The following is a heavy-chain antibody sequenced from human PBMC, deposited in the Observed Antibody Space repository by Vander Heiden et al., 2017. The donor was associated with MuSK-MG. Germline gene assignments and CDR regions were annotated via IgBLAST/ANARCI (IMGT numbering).Heavy chain of an antibody. J-gene: IGHJ4*02. CDR1: GFTFSTYW. CDR2: IKPDGSEK. CDR3: ASGSYFDF. V-gene: IGHV3-7*01. D-gene: IGHD2-15*01. Sequence: EVQLVESGGGLVQPGGSLRLSWAASGFTFSTYWMSWVRQAPGKGLECVANIKPDGSEKYYVDSVKGRFTISRDNAKNSLYLQMNSLRAEDTAVYYCASGSYFDFWGQGTLVTVSS.